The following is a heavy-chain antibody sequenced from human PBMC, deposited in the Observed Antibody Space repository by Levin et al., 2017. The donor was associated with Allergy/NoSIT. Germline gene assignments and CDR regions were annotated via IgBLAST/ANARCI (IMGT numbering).Heavy chain of an antibody. Sequence: PSETLSLTCIVSGGSIRSESYYWVWIRQPPGRGLEWIGSINYVGTTYYSPSLNSRVTISTGTSENLFSLRLRSVTAADTAVYYCARLLYSSPEEHFDNWGQGTLVTVSS. J-gene: IGHJ4*02. CDR1: GGSIRSESYY. CDR2: INYVGTT. CDR3: ARLLYSSPEEHFDN. V-gene: IGHV4-39*01. D-gene: IGHD6-13*01.